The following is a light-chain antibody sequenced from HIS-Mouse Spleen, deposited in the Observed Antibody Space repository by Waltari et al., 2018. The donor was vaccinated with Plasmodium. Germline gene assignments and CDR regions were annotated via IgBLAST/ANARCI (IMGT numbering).Light chain of an antibody. J-gene: IGKJ1*01. V-gene: IGKV1-5*03. CDR2: KAS. CDR3: QQYNSYSWT. Sequence: DIQMTQSPSTLSASVRDRVTITCRASQSISSWLAWYQQKPGKAPKRLLYKASSLESGVPSRFSGSGSGTEFTLTISSLQPDDFATYYCQQYNSYSWTFGQGTKVEIK. CDR1: QSISSW.